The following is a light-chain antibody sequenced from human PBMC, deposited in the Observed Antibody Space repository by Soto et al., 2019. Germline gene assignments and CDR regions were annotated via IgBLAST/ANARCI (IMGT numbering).Light chain of an antibody. CDR3: SSYAGTNNFVV. Sequence: QSVLTQPPSASGSPGQSVTISCTGTSSDVGAYNYVSWYQQHPGKAPKLMISEVSKRPSGVPDRFSGSKSGNTASLTVSGLQAEDDADYYCSSYAGTNNFVVFGGGTKLTVL. CDR1: SSDVGAYNY. V-gene: IGLV2-8*01. J-gene: IGLJ2*01. CDR2: EVS.